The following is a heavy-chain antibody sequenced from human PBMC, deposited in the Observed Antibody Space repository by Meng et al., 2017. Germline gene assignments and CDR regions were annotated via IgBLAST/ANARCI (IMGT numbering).Heavy chain of an antibody. V-gene: IGHV3-21*01. CDR1: GFIFSSYN. D-gene: IGHD6-19*01. Sequence: GESLKISCTASGFIFSSYNINWVRQAPGKGLEWVSSISSSSNYIYYADSLKGRFTISRDNAKNPLYLQMNSLRAEDTAVYYCARDLYSSGSLDHWGQGTLVTVSS. CDR3: ARDLYSSGSLDH. CDR2: ISSSSNYI. J-gene: IGHJ4*02.